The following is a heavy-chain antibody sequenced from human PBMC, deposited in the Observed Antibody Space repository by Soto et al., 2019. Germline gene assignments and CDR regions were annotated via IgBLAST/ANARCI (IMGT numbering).Heavy chain of an antibody. V-gene: IGHV1-8*01. Sequence: QVQLVQSGAEVKKPGASVKVSCKASGYTFTTYDINWVRQATGQGLEWIGWMSPKTGNTGYAQNFQGRGTMTRNPPIITAYMDLSSVTSEDTAVYYCARGSPSGGFDLWGQGTLVPVSS. J-gene: IGHJ4*02. D-gene: IGHD3-16*01. CDR2: MSPKTGNT. CDR1: GYTFTTYD. CDR3: ARGSPSGGFDL.